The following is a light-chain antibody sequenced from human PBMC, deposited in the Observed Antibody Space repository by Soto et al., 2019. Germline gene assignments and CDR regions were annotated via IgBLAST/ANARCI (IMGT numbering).Light chain of an antibody. Sequence: EIVMTQSPATLSVSPGERATLSCRASQSISNNLAWYHQKPGQTPRLLIYGASTRATGIPARFSGSASGTEXXXTXXSLXSEDFAVYYCQQYNNWPLTFGQGTKLQIK. CDR1: QSISNN. CDR3: QQYNNWPLT. V-gene: IGKV3-15*01. CDR2: GAS. J-gene: IGKJ2*01.